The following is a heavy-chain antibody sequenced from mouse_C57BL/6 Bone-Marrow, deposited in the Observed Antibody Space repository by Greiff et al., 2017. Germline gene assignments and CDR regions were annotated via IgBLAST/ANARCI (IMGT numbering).Heavy chain of an antibody. CDR3: ARHEEGAYYGSSWFAY. V-gene: IGHV1-62-2*01. CDR2: FYPGSGSI. J-gene: IGHJ3*01. Sequence: VQLQQSGAELVKPGASVKLSCKASGYTFTEYTIHWVKPRSGQGLEWIGWFYPGSGSIKYNEKFKDKATLTADKSSSTVYMELSRLTSEDSAVYFCARHEEGAYYGSSWFAYWGQGTLVTVSA. CDR1: GYTFTEYT. D-gene: IGHD1-1*01.